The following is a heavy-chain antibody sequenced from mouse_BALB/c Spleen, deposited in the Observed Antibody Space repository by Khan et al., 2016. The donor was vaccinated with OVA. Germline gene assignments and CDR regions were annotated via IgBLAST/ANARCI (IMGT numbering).Heavy chain of an antibody. D-gene: IGHD4-1*01. CDR1: GYTFTNYV. V-gene: IGHV1S136*01. CDR2: INPYNAGT. CDR3: AREASSWDFSFPY. Sequence: IQLVQSGPELVEPGASVKMSCTASGYTFTNYVMHWVKQKPGQGLEWIGYINPYNAGTRYNEKFKGKATLTSDISSTPAFLELSSLTSEDSAVYYWAREASSWDFSFPYWGQGTLVTVSA. J-gene: IGHJ3*01.